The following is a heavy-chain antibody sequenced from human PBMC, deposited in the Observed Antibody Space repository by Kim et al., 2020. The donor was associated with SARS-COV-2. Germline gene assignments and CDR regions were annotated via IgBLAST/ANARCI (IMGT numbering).Heavy chain of an antibody. J-gene: IGHJ5*02. CDR3: ARDRGGSTSIWNWLDP. V-gene: IGHV1-3*04. D-gene: IGHD3-10*01. CDR2: INTGNGNT. CDR1: EYTFTTYT. Sequence: ASVKVSCKASEYTFTTYTIHWLRQAPGQRLEWMGWINTGNGNTRYSQNFEGRVTITRDTSASTAYMELSSLRSEDTAVYYCARDRGGSTSIWNWLDPWGQGTLVTVSS.